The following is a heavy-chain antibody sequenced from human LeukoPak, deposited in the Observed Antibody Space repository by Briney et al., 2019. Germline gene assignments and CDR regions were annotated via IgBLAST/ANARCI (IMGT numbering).Heavy chain of an antibody. D-gene: IGHD6-19*01. CDR3: ASQFWWAAVAGTTLDY. CDR2: IKEDGSEK. Sequence: GGSLRLSCAASGFTFSNYWMTWVRQAPAGGLEWVANIKEDGSEKYYVDSVKGRFTISRDNAKISLYLQMNSLRAEDTAVYYCASQFWWAAVAGTTLDYWGQGTLVTVSS. V-gene: IGHV3-7*05. J-gene: IGHJ4*02. CDR1: GFTFSNYW.